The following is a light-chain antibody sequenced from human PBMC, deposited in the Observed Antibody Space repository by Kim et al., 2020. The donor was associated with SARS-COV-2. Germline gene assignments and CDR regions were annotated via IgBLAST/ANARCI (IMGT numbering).Light chain of an antibody. CDR1: TSDVGAYNY. J-gene: IGLJ2*01. Sequence: QSALTQPPSASGSPGQSVAISCTGTTSDVGAYNYVSWYQQHPGKAPKLMLYELTKRPSGVPDRFSGSKSGNTASLTVSGLQAEDEAHYYCSSYAGTNSVIFGGGTQLTVL. CDR2: ELT. V-gene: IGLV2-8*01. CDR3: SSYAGTNSVI.